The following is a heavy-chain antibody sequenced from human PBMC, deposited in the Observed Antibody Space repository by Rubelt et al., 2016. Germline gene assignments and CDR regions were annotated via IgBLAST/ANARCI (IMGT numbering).Heavy chain of an antibody. CDR2: IKRDGSEK. D-gene: IGHD1-26*01. Sequence: EVQLVESGGGLVQPGGSLRLSCAVSGFTFSTNWMNWVRQAPGKGLEWVANIKRDGSEKYYVDSVRGRCTVSRDNAKNSLYLQMNSLRVEDTAVYYCARGGGASDFWGQGTLVTVSS. J-gene: IGHJ4*02. CDR3: ARGGGASDF. CDR1: GFTFSTNW. V-gene: IGHV3-7*01.